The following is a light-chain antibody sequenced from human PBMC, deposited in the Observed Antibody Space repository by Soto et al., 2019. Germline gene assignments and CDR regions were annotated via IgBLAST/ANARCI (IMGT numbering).Light chain of an antibody. Sequence: DIQMTQSPSSLSASVGDRVTITCRASQTIDTYLNWYQQNPGKAPKLLIYAASALQNGVTSRFSGSGSGTDFTITISSLQPEDFATYYCQPSPGIPYTFGQGTKLEIK. CDR3: QPSPGIPYT. J-gene: IGKJ2*01. CDR1: QTIDTY. V-gene: IGKV1-39*01. CDR2: AAS.